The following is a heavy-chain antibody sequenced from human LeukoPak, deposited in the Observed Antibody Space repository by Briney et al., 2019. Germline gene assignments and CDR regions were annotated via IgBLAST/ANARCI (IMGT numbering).Heavy chain of an antibody. CDR2: IYYSGST. J-gene: IGHJ3*02. V-gene: IGHV4-59*12. CDR3: ARGNSIAAAVEIAFDI. D-gene: IGHD6-13*01. Sequence: SETLSLTCTVSGGSISSYYWSWIRQPPGKGLEWIGYIYYSGSTNYNPSLKSRVTISVDTSKNQFSLKLSSVTAADTAVYYCARGNSIAAAVEIAFDIWGQGTMVTVSS. CDR1: GGSISSYY.